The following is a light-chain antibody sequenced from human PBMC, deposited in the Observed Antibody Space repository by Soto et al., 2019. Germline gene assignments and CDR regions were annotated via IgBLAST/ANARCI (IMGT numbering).Light chain of an antibody. CDR2: DNN. J-gene: IGLJ1*01. V-gene: IGLV1-51*01. Sequence: QSVLTQLPSVSAAPGQTVTISFSGRSSNIWNNYVSWYQQLPGTAPKLLIYDNNKRPSGIPDRFSGSKSGTSATLGITGLQNGDEAYYYCGTWDGRMSAYVFGPGNQVTV. CDR3: GTWDGRMSAYV. CDR1: SSNIWNNY.